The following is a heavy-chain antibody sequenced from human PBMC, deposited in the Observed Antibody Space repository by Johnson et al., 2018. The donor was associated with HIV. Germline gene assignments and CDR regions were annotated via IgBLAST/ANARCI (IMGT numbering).Heavy chain of an antibody. Sequence: QVQLVESGGGLIQPGGSLRLSCAASGFTFSDYYMSWIRQAPGKGLEWVSYISSSGSTIYYADSVKGRFTLSRDNSKNTLYLQMNSLRAEDTAVYYCLSYCSGGSCYSGNDAFDIWGQGTMVTVSS. D-gene: IGHD2-15*01. V-gene: IGHV3-11*01. CDR3: LSYCSGGSCYSGNDAFDI. CDR1: GFTFSDYY. CDR2: ISSSGSTI. J-gene: IGHJ3*02.